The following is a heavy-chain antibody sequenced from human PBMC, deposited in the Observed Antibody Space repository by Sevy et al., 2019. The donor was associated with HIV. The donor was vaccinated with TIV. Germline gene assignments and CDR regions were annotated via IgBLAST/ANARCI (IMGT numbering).Heavy chain of an antibody. J-gene: IGHJ4*02. V-gene: IGHV3-21*01. CDR1: GFTFSSYS. CDR3: ARGFGGEWGYFDY. CDR2: ISSSSSYI. D-gene: IGHD3-16*01. Sequence: GGSLRLSCAASGFTFSSYSMNWVRQAPGKGLEWVSCISSSSSYIYYADSVKGRFTISRDNAKNSLYLQMNSLRAEDTAVYYWARGFGGEWGYFDYWGQGTLVTVSS.